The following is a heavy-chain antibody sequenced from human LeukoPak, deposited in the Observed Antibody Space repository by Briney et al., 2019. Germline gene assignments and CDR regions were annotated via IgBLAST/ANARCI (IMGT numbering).Heavy chain of an antibody. D-gene: IGHD3-10*01. CDR2: ISYDGSNK. J-gene: IGHJ4*02. CDR1: GFTFSSYA. Sequence: GGSLRLSCAASGFTFSSYAMHWVRQAPGKGLEWVAVISYDGSNKYYADSVKGRFTISRDNSKNTLYLQMNSLRAEDTAVYYCARDITMVRGVITGIDYWGQGTLVTVSS. V-gene: IGHV3-30-3*01. CDR3: ARDITMVRGVITGIDY.